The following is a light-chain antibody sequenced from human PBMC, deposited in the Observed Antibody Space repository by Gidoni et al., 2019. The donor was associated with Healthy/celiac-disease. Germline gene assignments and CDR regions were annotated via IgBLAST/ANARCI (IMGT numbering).Light chain of an antibody. Sequence: NFMLTQPHSVSESPGKTVTISCTRSSGSIASNYVLWYQQRPGSSPTTVIYEDNQRPSGVPDRFSGSIDSSSNSASLTISGLKTEDEADYYCQSYDSSKTVFGTGTKVTVL. CDR1: SGSIASNY. J-gene: IGLJ1*01. CDR3: QSYDSSKTV. V-gene: IGLV6-57*01. CDR2: EDN.